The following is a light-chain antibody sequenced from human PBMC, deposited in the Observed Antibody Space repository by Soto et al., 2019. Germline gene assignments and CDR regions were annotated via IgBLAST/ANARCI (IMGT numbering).Light chain of an antibody. Sequence: SVQTLSRQSLGVTLGVWATINCMSSQSVLSSSDNRNYLAWYQQKAGQSPKLLTYWASSRESGVPDRFSGAGSGTDFTLNISSLQAEDGAVYYCQQYYNSPLTFGGGTKVDIK. CDR1: QSVLSSSDNRNY. J-gene: IGKJ4*01. CDR3: QQYYNSPLT. V-gene: IGKV4-1*01. CDR2: WAS.